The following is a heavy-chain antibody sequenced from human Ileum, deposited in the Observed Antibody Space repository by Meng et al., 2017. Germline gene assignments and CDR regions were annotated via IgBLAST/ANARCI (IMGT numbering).Heavy chain of an antibody. D-gene: IGHD1-1*01. CDR3: AREGAYNGGDY. V-gene: IGHV1-18*01. Sequence: QVQLVPSGAEVKKPGASVKVSCKASGYTFTTYGISWVRQAPGQGLEWMGWMNTDKGNTNYAQKFQGRVTMTRDTSTSTAYMELRSLRSDDTAVYYCAREGAYNGGDYWGQGTLVTSPQ. CDR2: MNTDKGNT. J-gene: IGHJ4*02. CDR1: GYTFTTYG.